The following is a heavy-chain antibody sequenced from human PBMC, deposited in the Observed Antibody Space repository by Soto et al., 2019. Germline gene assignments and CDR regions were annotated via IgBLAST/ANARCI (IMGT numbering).Heavy chain of an antibody. CDR1: GGSFSGYY. CDR3: ARGYRIAANFY. Sequence: PSETLSLTCAVYGGSFSGYYWSWIRQPPGKGLEWIGEINHSGSTNYNPSLKSRVTISVDTSKNQFSLKLSSVTAADTAVYYCARGYRIAANFYWGQGTLVTVSS. CDR2: INHSGST. J-gene: IGHJ4*02. D-gene: IGHD6-25*01. V-gene: IGHV4-34*01.